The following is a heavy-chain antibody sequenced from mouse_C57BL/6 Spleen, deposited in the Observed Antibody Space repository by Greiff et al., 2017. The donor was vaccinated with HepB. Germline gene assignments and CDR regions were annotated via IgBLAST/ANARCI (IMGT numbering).Heavy chain of an antibody. J-gene: IGHJ3*01. CDR1: GYTFTDYE. CDR2: IDPETGGT. Sequence: VKLQESGAELVRPGASVTLSCKASGYTFTDYEMHWVKQTPVHGLEWIGAIDPETGGTAYNQKFKGKAILTADKSSSTAYMELRSLTSEDSAVYYCTRWGPGWFAYWGQGTLVTVSA. V-gene: IGHV1-15*01. CDR3: TRWGPGWFAY.